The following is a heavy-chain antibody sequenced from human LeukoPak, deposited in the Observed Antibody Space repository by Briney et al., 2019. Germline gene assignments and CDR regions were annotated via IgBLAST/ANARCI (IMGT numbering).Heavy chain of an antibody. CDR1: GGSFSGYY. D-gene: IGHD3-22*01. V-gene: IGHV4-34*01. Sequence: SETLSLTCAVYGGSFSGYYWSWIRQPPGKGLEWIGEINHSGSTNYNPSLKSRVTISVDTSKNQFSLKLSSVTAADTAVYYCARGHPRCTYYYDSSGRGDYWGQGTLVTVSS. CDR3: ARGHPRCTYYYDSSGRGDY. CDR2: INHSGST. J-gene: IGHJ4*02.